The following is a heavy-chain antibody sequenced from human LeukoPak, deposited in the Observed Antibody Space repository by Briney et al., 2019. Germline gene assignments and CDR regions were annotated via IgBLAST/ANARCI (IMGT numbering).Heavy chain of an antibody. Sequence: SSETLSLTYTVSGGSISSGSYYWSWIRQPAGKGLEWIGRIYTSGSTNYNPSLKSRVTISVDTSKNQFSLKLSSVTAADTAVYYCARAPHDYGDYFTFDYWGQGTLVTVSS. J-gene: IGHJ4*02. CDR2: IYTSGST. D-gene: IGHD4-17*01. CDR3: ARAPHDYGDYFTFDY. V-gene: IGHV4-61*02. CDR1: GGSISSGSYY.